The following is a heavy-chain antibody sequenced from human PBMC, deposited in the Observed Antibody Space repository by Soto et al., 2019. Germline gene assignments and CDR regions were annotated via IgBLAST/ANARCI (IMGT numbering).Heavy chain of an antibody. V-gene: IGHV3-21*01. Sequence: LRLSCAASGFTFSSYSMNWVRQAPGKGLEWVSSISSSSSYIYYADSVKGRFTISRDNAKNSLYLQMNSLRAEDTAVYYCARDRAGYSGYDLYYYYYYGMDVWGQGTTVTVSS. D-gene: IGHD5-12*01. CDR1: GFTFSSYS. J-gene: IGHJ6*02. CDR2: ISSSSSYI. CDR3: ARDRAGYSGYDLYYYYYYGMDV.